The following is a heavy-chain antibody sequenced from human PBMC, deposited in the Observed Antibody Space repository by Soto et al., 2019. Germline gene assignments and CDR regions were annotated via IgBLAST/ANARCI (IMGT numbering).Heavy chain of an antibody. V-gene: IGHV4-34*01. CDR3: ASEESQGY. CDR2: INHSGSS. Sequence: NPSQPLSLTCPVYGGSFRGYYWSWIRQPPEKGLEWIGEINHSGSSSYNPSLKSRVTVSLDTPKSQFSLKLSCVTADETVVYYCASEESQGYWGQGTLVIVSS. CDR1: GGSFRGYY. J-gene: IGHJ4*01.